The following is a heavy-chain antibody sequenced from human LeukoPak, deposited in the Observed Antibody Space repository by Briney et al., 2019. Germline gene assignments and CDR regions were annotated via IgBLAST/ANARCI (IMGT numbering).Heavy chain of an antibody. V-gene: IGHV3-53*01. CDR1: GFTVSSNY. D-gene: IGHD4-23*01. Sequence: GSLRLSRAASGFTVSSNYMSWVRQAPGKGLEWGSVIYSGGSTYYAVSVKGRFTFSRDNSKNTMYLQMNSLTAEDTAVYYCARDGYGGNSYFEYWRQGALATVSS. CDR3: ARDGYGGNSYFEY. CDR2: IYSGGST. J-gene: IGHJ4*02.